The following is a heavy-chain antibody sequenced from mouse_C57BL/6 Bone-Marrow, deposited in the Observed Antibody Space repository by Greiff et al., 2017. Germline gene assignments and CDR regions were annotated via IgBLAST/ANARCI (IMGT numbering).Heavy chain of an antibody. CDR1: GFTFSSYT. J-gene: IGHJ1*03. Sequence: DVMLVESGGGLVKPGGSLKLSCAASGFTFSSYTMSWVRQTPETRLQWVAAISGGGGNTYYPDSVKGRFTISRDNDKNILYLQLSSLMSWDTALYYCSRQVTTVLATKYFDVWGTGTTVTVSA. CDR2: ISGGGGNT. V-gene: IGHV5-9*01. CDR3: SRQVTTVLATKYFDV. D-gene: IGHD1-1*01.